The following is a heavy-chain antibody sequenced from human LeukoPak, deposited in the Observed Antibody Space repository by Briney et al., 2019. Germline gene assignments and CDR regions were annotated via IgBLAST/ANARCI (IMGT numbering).Heavy chain of an antibody. CDR1: GFTFDHYH. J-gene: IGHJ4*02. Sequence: SGGSLRLSCAASGFTFDHYHMHWPPPVTGKGLEWVFHISWDGGRILHADSMKGRFTISRDNSKNTLYLQMNSLRAEGTAVYYCAKDRGPDYGDFYYFDYWGQGTLVTVSS. D-gene: IGHD4-17*01. V-gene: IGHV3-43*01. CDR2: ISWDGGRI. CDR3: AKDRGPDYGDFYYFDY.